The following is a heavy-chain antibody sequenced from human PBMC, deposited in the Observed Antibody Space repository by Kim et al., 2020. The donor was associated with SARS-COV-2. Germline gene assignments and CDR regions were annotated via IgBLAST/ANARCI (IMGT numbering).Heavy chain of an antibody. J-gene: IGHJ4*02. CDR1: GFTFSSYG. CDR3: EREGAWDSGSGFDY. Sequence: GGSLRLSCAASGFTFSSYGMHWVRQAPGKGLEWVAVIWYDGSNKYYADSVKGRFTISRDNSKNTLYLQMNSLRAEDTAVYYCEREGAWDSGSGFDYWGQG. D-gene: IGHD1-26*01. CDR2: IWYDGSNK. V-gene: IGHV3-33*01.